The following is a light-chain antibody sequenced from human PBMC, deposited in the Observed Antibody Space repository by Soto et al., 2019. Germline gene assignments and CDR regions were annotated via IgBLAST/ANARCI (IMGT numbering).Light chain of an antibody. CDR1: KLGDKY. CDR2: QDS. J-gene: IGLJ2*01. Sequence: SYVLTQPPSVSVSPGQTASITCSGDKLGDKYACWYQQKPGQSPVLAIYQDSKRPSGIPERFSGSNSGNTATLTISGTQAMDEADYYCQAWDSSTVVFGGGTQLTVL. CDR3: QAWDSSTVV. V-gene: IGLV3-1*01.